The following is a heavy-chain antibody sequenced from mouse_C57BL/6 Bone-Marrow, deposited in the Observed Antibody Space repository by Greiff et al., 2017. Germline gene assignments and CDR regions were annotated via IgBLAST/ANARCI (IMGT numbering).Heavy chain of an antibody. CDR1: GYTFTSYW. D-gene: IGHD2-5*01. CDR2: IYPGSGST. CDR3: ARPYYSNYWYFDV. J-gene: IGHJ1*03. Sequence: QVQLQQPGAELVKPGASVKMSCKASGYTFTSYWITWVKQRPGQGLEWIGDIYPGSGSTNYNEKFKRKATLTVDTSASTAYLQLSSLTSEDSAVYYCARPYYSNYWYFDVWGTGTTVTVSS. V-gene: IGHV1-55*01.